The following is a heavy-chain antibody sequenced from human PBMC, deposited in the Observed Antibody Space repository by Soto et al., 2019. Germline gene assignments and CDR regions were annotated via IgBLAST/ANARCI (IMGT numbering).Heavy chain of an antibody. V-gene: IGHV1-69*13. CDR1: GATFSSYA. Sequence: SEKVSCKASGATFSSYAISWVRQAPGQGLEWMGGIIPIFGTANYAQKFQGRVTITADESTSTAYMELSSLRSEDTAVYYRARGKQNFDVGYWERGTRVTVAS. J-gene: IGHJ4*02. CDR2: IIPIFGTA. CDR3: ARGKQNFDVGY.